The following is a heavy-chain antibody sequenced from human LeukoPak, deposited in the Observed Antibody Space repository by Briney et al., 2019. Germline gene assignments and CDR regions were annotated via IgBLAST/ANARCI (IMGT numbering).Heavy chain of an antibody. Sequence: GGSLRLSCAASGFTLRSYTMNWVRQAPGKGLEWVSSISSSSSYIYYADSVKGRFTISRDNAKNSLYLQMNSLRAEDTAVYYCARVGGTGATYYYYYGMDVWGQGTTVTVSS. CDR1: GFTLRSYT. J-gene: IGHJ6*02. D-gene: IGHD1-26*01. CDR3: ARVGGTGATYYYYYGMDV. V-gene: IGHV3-21*01. CDR2: ISSSSSYI.